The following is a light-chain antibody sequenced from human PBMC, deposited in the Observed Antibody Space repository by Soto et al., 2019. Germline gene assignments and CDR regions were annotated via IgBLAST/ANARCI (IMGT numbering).Light chain of an antibody. CDR2: GAS. J-gene: IGKJ4*01. CDR1: QSVSSN. CDR3: QQYNNWPLT. Sequence: EIVMTQSPATLSVSPGERATLSCRASQSVSSNLAWYQQKPGQAPRLLIYGASTRATGIPARFSGSGSGTEFTLTISSLQSEDFAAYHCQQYNNWPLTLGGGTKVDI. V-gene: IGKV3-15*01.